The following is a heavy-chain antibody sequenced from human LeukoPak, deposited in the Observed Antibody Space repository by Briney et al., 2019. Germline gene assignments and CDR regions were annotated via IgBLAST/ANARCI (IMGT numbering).Heavy chain of an antibody. CDR1: GFTFSNSA. J-gene: IGHJ6*03. D-gene: IGHD3-16*01. CDR2: ISASGHYT. V-gene: IGHV3-23*01. Sequence: GGSLRHSCEASGFTFSNSAMSWVRQAPGKGLEWVSGISASGHYTYNAHSAKGRFTISRDNSKNTLYLQMNSLRAEDTALYFCAKDGSWGDYYFYFYIDVWGKGTTVTVSS. CDR3: AKDGSWGDYYFYFYIDV.